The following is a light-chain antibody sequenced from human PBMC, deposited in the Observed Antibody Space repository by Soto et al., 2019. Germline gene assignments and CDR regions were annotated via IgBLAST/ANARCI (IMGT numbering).Light chain of an antibody. CDR3: QQRSNWPGT. V-gene: IGKV3-11*01. J-gene: IGKJ1*01. CDR2: DAS. CDR1: QSVSSY. Sequence: EIVLTQSPATLSLYPGERATLSCRASQSVSSYLAWYQQKPGQAPRLLIYDASNRATGIPARFSGSGSGTDFTLTISSLEPEDFAVYYCQQRSNWPGTFGQGTKVDIK.